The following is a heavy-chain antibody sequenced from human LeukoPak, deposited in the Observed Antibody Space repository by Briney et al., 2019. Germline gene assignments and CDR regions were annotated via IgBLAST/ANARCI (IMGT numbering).Heavy chain of an antibody. CDR2: INPNSGGT. Sequence: ASVKVSCKTSGYTFTGQYVHWVRQAPGQGLGWMGWINPNSGGTDYAQKFQGRVTMTRDTSVRTAYMELNRLRSDDTAVYYCARDLGTAAGTDYWGQGTLVTVSS. CDR3: ARDLGTAAGTDY. J-gene: IGHJ4*02. D-gene: IGHD6-13*01. CDR1: GYTFTGQY. V-gene: IGHV1-2*02.